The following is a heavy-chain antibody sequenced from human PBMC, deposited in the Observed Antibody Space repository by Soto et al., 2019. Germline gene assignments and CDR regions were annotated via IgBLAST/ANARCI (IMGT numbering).Heavy chain of an antibody. CDR1: GFTFSSYA. D-gene: IGHD6-19*01. V-gene: IGHV3-30-3*01. Sequence: QVQLVESGGGVVQPGRSLRLSCAASGFTFSSYAMHWVRQAPGKGLEWVAVISYDGGNKYYADSVKGRFTISRDNSKNTLYLQMNSLRAEDTAVYYCARNGYSSGDRYYFDYWGQGTLVTVSS. J-gene: IGHJ4*02. CDR3: ARNGYSSGDRYYFDY. CDR2: ISYDGGNK.